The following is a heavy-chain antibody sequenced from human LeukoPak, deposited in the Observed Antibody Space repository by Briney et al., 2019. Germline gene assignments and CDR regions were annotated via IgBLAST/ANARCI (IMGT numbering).Heavy chain of an antibody. CDR3: ARYYYDGYYYMDV. D-gene: IGHD3-22*01. CDR2: IYHSGST. Sequence: PSETLSLTCAVSGGSISSSNWWSWVRQPPGKGLEWIGEIYHSGSTNYNPSLKSRVTISVDKSKNQFSLKLSSVTAADTAVYYCARYYYDGYYYMDVWGKGTTVTVSS. CDR1: GGSISSSNW. J-gene: IGHJ6*03. V-gene: IGHV4-4*02.